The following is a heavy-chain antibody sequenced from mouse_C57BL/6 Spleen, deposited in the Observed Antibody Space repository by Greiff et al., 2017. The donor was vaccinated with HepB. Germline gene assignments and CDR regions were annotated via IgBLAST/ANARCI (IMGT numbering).Heavy chain of an antibody. V-gene: IGHV1-64*01. CDR1: GYTFTSYW. D-gene: IGHD1-1*01. CDR3: ASSTTVMEVRYYFDY. J-gene: IGHJ2*01. CDR2: IHPNSGST. Sequence: QVQLQQPGAELVKPGASVKLSCKASGYTFTSYWMHWVKQRPGQGLEWIGMIHPNSGSTNYNEKFKSKATLTVDKSSSTAYMQLSSLTSEDSAVYYCASSTTVMEVRYYFDYWGQGTTLTVSS.